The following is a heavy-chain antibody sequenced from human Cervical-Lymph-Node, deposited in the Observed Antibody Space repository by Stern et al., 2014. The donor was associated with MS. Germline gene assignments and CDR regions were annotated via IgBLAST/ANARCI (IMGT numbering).Heavy chain of an antibody. V-gene: IGHV4-59*08. Sequence: VQLEESGPGLVKPSETLSLTCTVSGGSISSNYWSWIRQPPGKGLEWIGYLYYSGNTNYNPSLKSRVTTSVDTSKNQLSLSLSPVTAADTAVYYCARHGPPRRRDDSNHPNFDYWGPGTLVAVSS. J-gene: IGHJ4*02. CDR2: LYYSGNT. CDR3: ARHGPPRRRDDSNHPNFDY. CDR1: GGSISSNY. D-gene: IGHD5-24*01.